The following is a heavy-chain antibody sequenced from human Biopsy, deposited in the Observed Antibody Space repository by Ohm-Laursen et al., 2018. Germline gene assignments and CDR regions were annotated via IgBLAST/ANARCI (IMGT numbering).Heavy chain of an antibody. V-gene: IGHV4-59*08. Sequence: SETLSLTCTVSDDSIRNFYWTWIRQPPGQGLEWIGHASYSGSTNYNPSLKSRVTISVDTSKNHFSLNLRSVTAADTAVYSCARLGNFWNAEDGLDLWGLGTMVTVSS. CDR1: DDSIRNFY. D-gene: IGHD3-3*01. CDR2: ASYSGST. CDR3: ARLGNFWNAEDGLDL. J-gene: IGHJ3*01.